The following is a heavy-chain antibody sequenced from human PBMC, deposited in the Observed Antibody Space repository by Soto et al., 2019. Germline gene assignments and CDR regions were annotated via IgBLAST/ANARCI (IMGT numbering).Heavy chain of an antibody. Sequence: SETLSLTCTVSGGSISSYYWSWIRQPPGKGLEWIGYIYYSGSTNYNPSLKSRVTISVDTSKNQFSLKLSSVTAADTAVYYCARTHTIFGVVYNWFDPWGQGTLVTAPQ. V-gene: IGHV4-59*01. CDR2: IYYSGST. D-gene: IGHD3-3*01. CDR1: GGSISSYY. J-gene: IGHJ5*02. CDR3: ARTHTIFGVVYNWFDP.